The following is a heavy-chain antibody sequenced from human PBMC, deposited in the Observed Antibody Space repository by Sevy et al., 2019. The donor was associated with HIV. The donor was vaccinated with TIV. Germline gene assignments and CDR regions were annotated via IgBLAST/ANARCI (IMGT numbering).Heavy chain of an antibody. D-gene: IGHD1-26*01. CDR1: GFIFSSYG. CDR3: VKGGVTWELLDY. Sequence: GGSLRLSCAASGFIFSSYGMHWVRQAPGKGLEWVTIISYDGSSKYYADSVKGRFTISRDNSENILYLQMNSLRTDDTAVYYCVKGGVTWELLDYWGQGPLVTVSS. V-gene: IGHV3-30*18. J-gene: IGHJ4*02. CDR2: ISYDGSSK.